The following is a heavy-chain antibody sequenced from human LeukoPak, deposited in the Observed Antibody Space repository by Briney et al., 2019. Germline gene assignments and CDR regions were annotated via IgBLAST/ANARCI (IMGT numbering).Heavy chain of an antibody. D-gene: IGHD5-12*01. CDR3: AKDMGSRVATMDY. CDR1: GFTFDDYA. V-gene: IGHV3-9*01. Sequence: GGSLRLPCAASGFTFDDYAMHWVRQAPGKGLEWVSGISCNSGSIGYADSVKGRFTISRDNAKNSLYLQMNSLRAEDTALYYCAKDMGSRVATMDYWGQGTLVTVSS. CDR2: ISCNSGSI. J-gene: IGHJ4*02.